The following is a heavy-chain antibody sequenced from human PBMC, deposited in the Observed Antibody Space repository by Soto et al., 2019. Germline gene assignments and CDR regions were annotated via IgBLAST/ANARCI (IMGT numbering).Heavy chain of an antibody. V-gene: IGHV1-69*05. J-gene: IGHJ5*02. D-gene: IGHD5-18*01. CDR2: IIPIFGTA. Sequence: QVQLVQSGAEVKKPGSSVKVSCKASGGTFSSYAISWVRQAPGQGLEWMGGIIPIFGTANYAQKFQGRVTNAPEEATPTAEMGLSSLRSEAPAVYYCARTLGGYSYGLWWFDPWGQGTLVTVSS. CDR1: GGTFSSYA. CDR3: ARTLGGYSYGLWWFDP.